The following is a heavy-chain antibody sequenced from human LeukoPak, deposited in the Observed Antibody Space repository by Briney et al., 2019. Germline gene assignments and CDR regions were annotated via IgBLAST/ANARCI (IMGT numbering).Heavy chain of an antibody. J-gene: IGHJ4*02. Sequence: PGGSLRLSCAASGFAFSNAWMSWVRQAPGKGLEWVGRIKSKTDGGTTDYAAPVKGRFTISRDDSKNTLYLQMNSLKTEDTAVYYCTINLIQLWLKKEPYWGQGTLVTVSS. V-gene: IGHV3-15*01. CDR2: IKSKTDGGTT. CDR1: GFAFSNAW. D-gene: IGHD5-18*01. CDR3: TINLIQLWLKKEPY.